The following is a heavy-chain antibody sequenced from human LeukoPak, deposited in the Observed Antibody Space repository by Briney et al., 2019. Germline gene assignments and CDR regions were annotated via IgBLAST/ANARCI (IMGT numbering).Heavy chain of an antibody. Sequence: TSETLSLTCTVSGGSISSSSYYWGWIRQPPGKGLEWIGSIYYSGSTYYNPSLKSRVTISVDTSKNQFSLKLSSVTAADTAVYYCASIATEYSSSLGIDYWGQGTLVTVSS. V-gene: IGHV4-39*01. CDR1: GGSISSSSYY. CDR2: IYYSGST. CDR3: ASIATEYSSSLGIDY. D-gene: IGHD6-13*01. J-gene: IGHJ4*02.